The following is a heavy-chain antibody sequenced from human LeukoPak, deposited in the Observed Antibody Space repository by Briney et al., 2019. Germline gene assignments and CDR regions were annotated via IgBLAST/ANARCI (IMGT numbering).Heavy chain of an antibody. Sequence: MASETLSLTCAVYGGSFSGYYWSWIRQPPGKGLEWIGSIYYSGSTYYNPSLKSRVTISVDTSKNQFSLKLSSVTAADTAVYYCARSRIAAAGIPPAFDYWGQGTLVTVSS. CDR3: ARSRIAAAGIPPAFDY. V-gene: IGHV4-34*01. CDR1: GGSFSGYY. D-gene: IGHD6-13*01. CDR2: IYYSGST. J-gene: IGHJ4*02.